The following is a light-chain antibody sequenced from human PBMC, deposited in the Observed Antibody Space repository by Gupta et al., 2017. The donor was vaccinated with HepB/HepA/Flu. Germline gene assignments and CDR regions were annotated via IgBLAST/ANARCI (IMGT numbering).Light chain of an antibody. CDR2: SKN. CDR1: SGSVSTSYY. CDR3: VLYMGSGISV. Sequence: QTVVTQEPSFSVSPGGTVTLTCGLSSGSVSTSYYPSWYQQTPGQAPRTLIYSKNTRSSGVPDRFSGSILGNKAAITITGAQADDESDYYCVLYMGSGISVFGGGTKLTVL. V-gene: IGLV8-61*01. J-gene: IGLJ2*01.